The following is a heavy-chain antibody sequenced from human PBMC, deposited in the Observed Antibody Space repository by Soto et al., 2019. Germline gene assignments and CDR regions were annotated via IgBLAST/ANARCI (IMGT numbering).Heavy chain of an antibody. CDR1: GFSFSVNGVA. D-gene: IGHD6-13*01. Sequence: QITLKESGPTLVKPTQTLTLTCTFSGFSFSVNGVAVGWIRQPPGQALEWLALIYWDDDQRYNPSLKDRLTITKDTSRNQVVLTMTNMDPVDTATYYCAHRLAATGLFDYWGQGTLVTVSS. V-gene: IGHV2-5*02. J-gene: IGHJ4*02. CDR2: IYWDDDQ. CDR3: AHRLAATGLFDY.